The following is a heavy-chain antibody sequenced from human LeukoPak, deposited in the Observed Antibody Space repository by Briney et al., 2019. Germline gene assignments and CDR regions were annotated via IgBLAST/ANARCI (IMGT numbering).Heavy chain of an antibody. J-gene: IGHJ4*02. CDR3: AITFGGVIVNSYFDY. CDR2: ISAYNGNT. V-gene: IGHV1-18*01. D-gene: IGHD3-16*02. Sequence: ASVDVSCKASGYTFTSYGISWVRQAPGQGLEWMGWISAYNGNTNYAQKLQGRVTMTTDTSTSTAYMELRSLRSNDTAVYYCAITFGGVIVNSYFDYWGQGTLVTVSS. CDR1: GYTFTSYG.